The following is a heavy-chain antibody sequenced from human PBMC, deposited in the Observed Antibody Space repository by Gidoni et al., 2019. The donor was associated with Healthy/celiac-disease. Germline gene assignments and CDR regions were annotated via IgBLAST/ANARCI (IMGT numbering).Heavy chain of an antibody. CDR3: TTGEAALSGGYYGMDV. J-gene: IGHJ6*02. D-gene: IGHD6-6*01. Sequence: EVQLVESGGGLVKPGGALRLSCAASGFTFRNAWMSWVRQAPGKGLEWVGRIKSKTDGGTTDYAAPVKGRFTISRDDSKNTLYLQMNSLKTEDTAVYYCTTGEAALSGGYYGMDVWGQGTTVTVSS. V-gene: IGHV3-15*01. CDR2: IKSKTDGGTT. CDR1: GFTFRNAW.